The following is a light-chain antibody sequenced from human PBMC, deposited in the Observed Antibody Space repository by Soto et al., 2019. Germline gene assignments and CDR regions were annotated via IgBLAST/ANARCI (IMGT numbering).Light chain of an antibody. CDR2: GNS. J-gene: IGLJ2*01. CDR3: QSYDSSPHVV. Sequence: QSLLTQPPSVSGAPGQRVTISCTGSSSNIGAGYDVHWYQQLPGTAPKLLIYGNSNRPSGVPDRFSGSKSGTSASLAITGLQAEDEADYYCQSYDSSPHVVFGGGTKLTVL. CDR1: SSNIGAGYD. V-gene: IGLV1-40*01.